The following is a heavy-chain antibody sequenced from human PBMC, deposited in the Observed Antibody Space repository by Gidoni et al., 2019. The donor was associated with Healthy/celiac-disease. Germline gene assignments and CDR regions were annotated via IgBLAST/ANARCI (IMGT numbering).Heavy chain of an antibody. CDR2: ISGSGGST. Sequence: EVQLLESGGGLVPPGGSLRLSCASSGFPFSCYAMRWVRQAPGKGLEWVSAISGSGGSTYYADSVKGRFTISRDNSKNTLYLQMNSLRAEDTAVYYCAKTDNRIAAAGTLDYWGQGTLVTVSS. J-gene: IGHJ4*02. D-gene: IGHD6-13*01. CDR3: AKTDNRIAAAGTLDY. V-gene: IGHV3-23*01. CDR1: GFPFSCYA.